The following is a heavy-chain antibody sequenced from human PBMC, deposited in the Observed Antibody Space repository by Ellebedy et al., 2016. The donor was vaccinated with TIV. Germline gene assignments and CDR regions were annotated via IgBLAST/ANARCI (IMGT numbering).Heavy chain of an antibody. J-gene: IGHJ4*02. CDR1: GSTFSTFE. V-gene: IGHV3-48*03. Sequence: GGSLRLSCAASGSTFSTFEMNWVRKAPGRGLEWVAYISGGGKTIYYADSVKGRFTISRDNARNSLYLHMNSLRADDTALYYCTAGYSTFDFWGQGTLVTVSS. CDR2: ISGGGKTI. D-gene: IGHD5-18*01. CDR3: TAGYSTFDF.